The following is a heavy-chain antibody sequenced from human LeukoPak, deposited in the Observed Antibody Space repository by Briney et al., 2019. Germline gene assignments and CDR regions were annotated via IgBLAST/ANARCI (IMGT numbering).Heavy chain of an antibody. Sequence: SVKVSCTASGGTFSSYAISWVRQAPGQGLEWMGGIIPIFGTANYAPKFQGRVTITADESTSTAYMELSSLRSEDTAVYYCATLRANCGMDVWGQGTTVTVSS. CDR3: ATLRANCGMDV. CDR1: GGTFSSYA. CDR2: IIPIFGTA. V-gene: IGHV1-69*13. J-gene: IGHJ6*02.